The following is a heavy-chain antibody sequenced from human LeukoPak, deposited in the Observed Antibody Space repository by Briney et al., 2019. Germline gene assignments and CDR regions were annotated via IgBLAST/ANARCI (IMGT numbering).Heavy chain of an antibody. Sequence: GGSLRLSCAASGFTFSSYGMHWVRQAPGKGLEWVAVISYDGSNKYYADSVKGRFTISRDNSKNTLYLQMNSLKTEDTAVYYCTTDPVLFVMTTVGYWGQGTLVTVSS. J-gene: IGHJ4*02. V-gene: IGHV3-30*03. D-gene: IGHD4-17*01. CDR3: TTDPVLFVMTTVGY. CDR1: GFTFSSYG. CDR2: ISYDGSNK.